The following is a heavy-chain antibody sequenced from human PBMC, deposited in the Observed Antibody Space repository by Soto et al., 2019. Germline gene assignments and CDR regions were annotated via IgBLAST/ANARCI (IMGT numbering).Heavy chain of an antibody. CDR1: GFTFSSYA. Sequence: GGSLRLSCAASGFTFSSYAMSWVRQAPGKGLEWVSAISGSGGSTYYAAPVKGRFTISRDDSKNTLYLQMNSLKTEDTAVYYCTTDPTIVGALDIWGQGTMVTVSS. V-gene: IGHV3-23*01. CDR3: TTDPTIVGALDI. D-gene: IGHD1-26*01. J-gene: IGHJ3*02. CDR2: ISGSGGST.